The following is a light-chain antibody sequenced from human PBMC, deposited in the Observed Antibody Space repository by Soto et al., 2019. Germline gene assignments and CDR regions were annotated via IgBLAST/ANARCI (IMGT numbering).Light chain of an antibody. V-gene: IGKV4-1*01. CDR2: WAS. CDR3: LQYINAPQT. Sequence: DIVMTQSPDSLAVSLGERATINCKSSQSVLYSPNNKNYLAWYQQKPGQPPKLLVYWASTRESGVPDRFSGSGSETDFTLTINSLQAEDVAVYYCLQYINAPQTFGQGTKVEIK. J-gene: IGKJ1*01. CDR1: QSVLYSPNNKNY.